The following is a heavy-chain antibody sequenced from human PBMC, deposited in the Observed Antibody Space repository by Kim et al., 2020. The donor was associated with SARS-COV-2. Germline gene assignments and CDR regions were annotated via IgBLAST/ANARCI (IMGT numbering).Heavy chain of an antibody. J-gene: IGHJ4*02. Sequence: AQKFQGRVTITADESTSTAYMELSSLRSEDTAVYYCARNPMIYDSSGYYGWGQGTLVTVSS. D-gene: IGHD3-22*01. CDR3: ARNPMIYDSSGYYG. V-gene: IGHV1-69*01.